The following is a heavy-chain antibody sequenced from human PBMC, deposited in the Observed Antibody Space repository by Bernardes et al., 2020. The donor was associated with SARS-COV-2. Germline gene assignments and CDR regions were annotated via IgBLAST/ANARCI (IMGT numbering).Heavy chain of an antibody. CDR1: GFNFNNYA. Sequence: GSLIRSCVASGFNFNNYAMAWVRQAPGKGLEWVSDISGTGGSKYYAESVKGRFTVSRDASKNTLYLEMNSLTAEDTAVYFCARHRGNYYHSSGYFYWGQGTLVTVSS. CDR2: ISGTGGSK. CDR3: ARHRGNYYHSSGYFY. V-gene: IGHV3-23*01. J-gene: IGHJ4*02. D-gene: IGHD3-22*01.